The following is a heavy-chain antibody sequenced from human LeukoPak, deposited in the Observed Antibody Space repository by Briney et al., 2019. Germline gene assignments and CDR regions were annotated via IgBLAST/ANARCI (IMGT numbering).Heavy chain of an antibody. CDR2: INPNSGGT. V-gene: IGHV1-2*04. J-gene: IGHJ6*02. CDR1: GYTFTGYY. CDR3: ARRHYDFWSGLYYYYYGMDV. D-gene: IGHD3-3*01. Sequence: GASVKVSCKASGYTFTGYYMHWVRQAPGQGLEWMGWINPNSGGTNYAQKFQGWVTMTRDTSISTAYMELSRLRSDDTAVYYCARRHYDFWSGLYYYYYGMDVWGQGTTVTVSS.